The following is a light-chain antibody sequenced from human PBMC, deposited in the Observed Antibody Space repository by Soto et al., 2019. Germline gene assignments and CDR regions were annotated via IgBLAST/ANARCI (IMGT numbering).Light chain of an antibody. CDR1: QSLSNW. CDR2: KAS. V-gene: IGKV1-5*03. J-gene: IGKJ2*01. Sequence: DVQMPQSPSTLSASVGDTVTITCRASQSLSNWLAWYQQKPGQAPKLLIHKASTLESGVPSRFSGSGSGTEFTLTISSLQPDDFATFYCQQYDRFPYTFGQGTKLEIK. CDR3: QQYDRFPYT.